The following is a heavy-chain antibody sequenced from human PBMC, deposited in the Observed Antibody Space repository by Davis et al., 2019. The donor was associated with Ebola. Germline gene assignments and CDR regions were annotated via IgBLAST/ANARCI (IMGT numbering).Heavy chain of an antibody. CDR1: LLFLSSGG. CDR2: TYYNYKWYN. Sequence: HSQTPSLTCAISLLFLSSGGWNWIRQSPSRGLEWLGRTYYNYKWYNDYAVSVKSRISINPDTSKKQFSLQMNSVTPEDTALYYCARGLLRASLDVWGEGTTVTVTS. J-gene: IGHJ6*04. V-gene: IGHV6-1*01. D-gene: IGHD3-16*01. CDR3: ARGLLRASLDV.